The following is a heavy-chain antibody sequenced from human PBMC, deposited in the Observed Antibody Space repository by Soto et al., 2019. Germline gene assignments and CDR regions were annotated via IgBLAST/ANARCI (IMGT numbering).Heavy chain of an antibody. V-gene: IGHV3-30*18. CDR1: GFIFNDYG. Sequence: QVKLVESGGGVVQPGRSLRLSCEASGFIFNDYGMHWVRQAPGKGLDWVAVISFDGNNKYYAQSVKGRFTISRDNSNNTLFLHMDSLRREDTAVYHCVKGDLDTAVVNSPDAFDFWGQGTMVTVSS. J-gene: IGHJ3*01. CDR3: VKGDLDTAVVNSPDAFDF. CDR2: ISFDGNNK. D-gene: IGHD5-18*01.